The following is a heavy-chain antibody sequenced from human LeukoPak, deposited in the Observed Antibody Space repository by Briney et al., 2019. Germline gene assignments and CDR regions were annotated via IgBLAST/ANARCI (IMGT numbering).Heavy chain of an antibody. CDR3: ATAPLGELSLSHSFDY. CDR1: GYTFTSHY. D-gene: IGHD3-16*02. V-gene: IGHV1-46*01. J-gene: IGHJ4*02. Sequence: ASVKVSCKASGYTFTSHYMHWVRQAPGQGLEWMGLFNPRGGSTSYAQKFQGRVFMTGDTSTGTVYMELSSLMSDDAAVYYCATAPLGELSLSHSFDYWGQGTLVTVSS. CDR2: FNPRGGST.